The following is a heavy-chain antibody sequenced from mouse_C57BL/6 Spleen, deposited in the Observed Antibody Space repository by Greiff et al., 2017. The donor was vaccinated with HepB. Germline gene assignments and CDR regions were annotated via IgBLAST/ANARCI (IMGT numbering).Heavy chain of an antibody. CDR2: ISSGGDYI. Sequence: EVQLVESGEGLVKPGGSLKLSCAASGFTFSSYAMSWVRQTPEKRLEWVAYISSGGDYIYYADTVKGRFTISRDNARNTLYLQMSSLKSEDTAMYYCTRGRYDGYYVGFAYWGQGTLVTVSA. J-gene: IGHJ3*01. D-gene: IGHD2-3*01. CDR1: GFTFSSYA. CDR3: TRGRYDGYYVGFAY. V-gene: IGHV5-9-1*02.